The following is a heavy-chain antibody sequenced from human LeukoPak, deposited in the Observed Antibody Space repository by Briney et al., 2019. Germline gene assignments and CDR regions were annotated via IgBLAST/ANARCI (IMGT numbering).Heavy chain of an antibody. D-gene: IGHD6-6*01. V-gene: IGHV4-30-2*01. Sequence: SQTLSLTCTVSGGSISSGGYYWSWIRQPPGKGLEWIGYIYHRGSTYYNPSLKSRVTISVDTSKNQFSLKLSSVTAADTAVYYCTREYSSSSDWFDPWGQGTLVTVSS. CDR2: IYHRGST. CDR1: GGSISSGGYY. J-gene: IGHJ5*02. CDR3: TREYSSSSDWFDP.